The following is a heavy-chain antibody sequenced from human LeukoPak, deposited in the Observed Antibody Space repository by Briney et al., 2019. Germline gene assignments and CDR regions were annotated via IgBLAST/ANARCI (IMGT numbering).Heavy chain of an antibody. Sequence: ASVKVSCKASGYTFTSYDINWVRQATGQGLEWMGWMNPNSGNTGYAQKFQGRVTMTRNTSISTAYMELSSLRSEDTAVYYCARVIAVAGPYYFDYWGQGTLVTVSS. V-gene: IGHV1-8*01. CDR2: MNPNSGNT. D-gene: IGHD6-19*01. J-gene: IGHJ4*02. CDR1: GYTFTSYD. CDR3: ARVIAVAGPYYFDY.